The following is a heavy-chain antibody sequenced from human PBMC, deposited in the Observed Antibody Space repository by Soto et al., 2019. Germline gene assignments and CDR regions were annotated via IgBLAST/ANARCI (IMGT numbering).Heavy chain of an antibody. CDR1: GFTFSAHG. D-gene: IGHD7-27*01. CDR3: AKSRSPYPGVDS. Sequence: EVQLLESGGGLVQPGGSLRLSCAASGFTFSAHGMNWVRQAPGKGLEWVSGITGSGKDTSYAESVQGRFIISRDNSRDTLFLQMSSLRAEDTGVYYCAKSRSPYPGVDSWGRGALVTVSS. CDR2: ITGSGKDT. J-gene: IGHJ5*01. V-gene: IGHV3-23*01.